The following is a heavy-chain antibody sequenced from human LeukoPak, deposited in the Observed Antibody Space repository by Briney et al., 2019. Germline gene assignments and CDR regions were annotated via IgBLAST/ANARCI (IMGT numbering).Heavy chain of an antibody. V-gene: IGHV4-59*12. CDR1: GGSISSYY. CDR2: IYYSGST. J-gene: IGHJ6*03. CDR3: ARENWADYYYYYMDV. Sequence: SETLSLTCTVSGGSISSYYWSWIRQPPGKGLEWIGYIYYSGSTNYNPSLKSRVTISVDTSKNQFSLKLSSVTAADTAVYYCARENWADYYYYYMDVWGKGTTVTISS. D-gene: IGHD7-27*01.